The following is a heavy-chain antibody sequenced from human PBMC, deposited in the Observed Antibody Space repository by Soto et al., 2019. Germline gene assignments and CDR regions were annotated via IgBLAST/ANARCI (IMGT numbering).Heavy chain of an antibody. CDR2: ISGSGGST. CDR1: GFTFSSYA. CDR3: AKDGGEYSSGWSPMIIYYYYYYMDV. D-gene: IGHD6-19*01. J-gene: IGHJ6*03. Sequence: EVQLLESGGGLVQPGGSLRLSCAASGFTFSSYAMSWVRQAPGKGLEWVSAISGSGGSTYYADSVKGRFTISRDNSKNTQYLQMNSLRAEDTAVYYCAKDGGEYSSGWSPMIIYYYYYYMDVWGKGTTVTVSS. V-gene: IGHV3-23*01.